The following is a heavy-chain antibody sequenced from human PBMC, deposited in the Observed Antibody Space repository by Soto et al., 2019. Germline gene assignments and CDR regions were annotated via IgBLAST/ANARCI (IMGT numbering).Heavy chain of an antibody. V-gene: IGHV2-5*01. Sequence: SGPTLVNPTQTLTLTCTFSGFSLSTSGVGVGWIRQPPGKALEWLALIYWNDDKRYSPSLKSRLTITKETSKNQVVLTMTNMDPVDTATYYCAKRRETGTTFRFDYYYGMDVWGQGTTVTVSS. CDR2: IYWNDDK. CDR1: GFSLSTSGVG. CDR3: AKRRETGTTFRFDYYYGMDV. D-gene: IGHD1-7*01. J-gene: IGHJ6*02.